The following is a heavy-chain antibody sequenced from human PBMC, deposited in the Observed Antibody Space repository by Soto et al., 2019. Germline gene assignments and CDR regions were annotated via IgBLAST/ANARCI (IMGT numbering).Heavy chain of an antibody. Sequence: SETLSLTCTVSGGSISSYYWSWIRQPPGKGLEWIGYIYYSGSTNYNPSLKSRVTISVDTSKNQFSLKLSSVTAADTAVYYCARGGRYFDWLFRDAFEIWGQGTMVTVSS. CDR2: IYYSGST. V-gene: IGHV4-59*01. CDR1: GGSISSYY. J-gene: IGHJ3*02. D-gene: IGHD3-9*01. CDR3: ARGGRYFDWLFRDAFEI.